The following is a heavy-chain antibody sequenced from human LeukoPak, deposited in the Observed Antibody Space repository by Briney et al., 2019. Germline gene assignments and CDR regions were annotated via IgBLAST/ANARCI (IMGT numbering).Heavy chain of an antibody. Sequence: GGSLRLSCAASGFTFSGYGMSWVRQAPGKGLDWVSTIRAGGGDTFYSDSVKGRFSISRDNSKNTLILQMDSLRADDTAIYYCAKILASGSGSYWGQGTLVLVSS. CDR1: GFTFSGYG. J-gene: IGHJ4*02. V-gene: IGHV3-23*01. D-gene: IGHD3-10*01. CDR3: AKILASGSGSY. CDR2: IRAGGGDT.